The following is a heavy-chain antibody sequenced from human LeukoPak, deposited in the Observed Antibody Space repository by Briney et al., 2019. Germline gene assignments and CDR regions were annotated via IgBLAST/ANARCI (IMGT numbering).Heavy chain of an antibody. V-gene: IGHV4-59*08. J-gene: IGHJ4*02. CDR2: IHYSGTT. Sequence: PSETLSLTCTVSGGSIGRYYWSWIRQPPGKGLEWIGYIHYSGTTNYNPSLKSRVTMSVDTSKKQFYLRLNSVTAADTAVFYCARQEVLYGSGSYPIDYWGQGTLVTVSS. CDR1: GGSIGRYY. CDR3: ARQEVLYGSGSYPIDY. D-gene: IGHD3-10*01.